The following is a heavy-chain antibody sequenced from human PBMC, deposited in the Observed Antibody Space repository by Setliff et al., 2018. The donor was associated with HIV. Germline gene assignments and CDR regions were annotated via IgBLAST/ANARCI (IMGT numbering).Heavy chain of an antibody. Sequence: LTCTVTGGSISSGGFYWTWIRQHPGKGLEWIGRIYTSGSTNYNPSLKSRVTMSVDTSKNQFSLKLSSVTAADTAVYYCARDSVVVITLDAFDIWGQGTMVTVSS. CDR2: IYTSGST. J-gene: IGHJ3*02. D-gene: IGHD3-22*01. CDR3: ARDSVVVITLDAFDI. V-gene: IGHV4-61*02. CDR1: GGSISSGGFY.